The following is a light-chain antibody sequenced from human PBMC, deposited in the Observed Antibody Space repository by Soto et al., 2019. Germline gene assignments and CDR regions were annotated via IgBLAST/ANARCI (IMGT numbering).Light chain of an antibody. J-gene: IGLJ3*02. CDR2: STN. V-gene: IGLV8-61*01. Sequence: QAVVTQEPSFSVSPGGTVTLTCGLSSGSVSTSYYPSWYQQTPGQAPRTLIYSTNTRSSGVPDRFSGSILGKKAALTITGAQADDESDYYWVLYMGSGISVFGGGTKLTVL. CDR1: SGSVSTSYY. CDR3: VLYMGSGISV.